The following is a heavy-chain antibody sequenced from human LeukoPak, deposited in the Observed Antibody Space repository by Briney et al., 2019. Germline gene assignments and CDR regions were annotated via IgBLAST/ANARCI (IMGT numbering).Heavy chain of an antibody. CDR1: GGSFSGYY. CDR3: ARGREDDSSGYLLN. D-gene: IGHD3-22*01. J-gene: IGHJ4*02. CDR2: INHSGST. V-gene: IGHV4-34*01. Sequence: KASETLSLTCSVYGGSFSGYYWSWIRQPPGKGLEWIGEINHSGSTNYNPSLKSRVTISVDTSKNQFSLKLSSVTAADTAVYYCARGREDDSSGYLLNWGQGTLVTVSS.